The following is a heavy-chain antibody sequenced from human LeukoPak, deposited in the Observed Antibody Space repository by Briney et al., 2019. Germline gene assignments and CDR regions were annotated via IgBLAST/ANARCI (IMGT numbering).Heavy chain of an antibody. V-gene: IGHV4-34*01. Sequence: SETLSLTCAVYGGSFSGYYWSWIRQPPGKGLEWIGEINHSGSTNYNPSLKSRVTISVDTSKNQFSLKLSSVTAADTAVYYCARGTSGSGSYYRPYFDYWGQGTLVTVSS. CDR1: GGSFSGYY. CDR3: ARGTSGSGSYYRPYFDY. CDR2: INHSGST. D-gene: IGHD3-10*01. J-gene: IGHJ4*02.